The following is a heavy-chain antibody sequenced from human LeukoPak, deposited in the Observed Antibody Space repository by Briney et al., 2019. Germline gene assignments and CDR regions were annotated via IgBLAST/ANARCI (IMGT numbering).Heavy chain of an antibody. CDR3: AKDLYGDYDVDC. V-gene: IGHV3-23*01. CDR1: GFTFSSYA. J-gene: IGHJ4*02. CDR2: ISGSGGNT. D-gene: IGHD4-17*01. Sequence: GGSLRLFCAASGFTFSSYAMSWVRQAPGKGLEWVSVISGSGGNTYYADSVKGRFTISRDNSKNTLYLQLNSLRAEDTAVYYCAKDLYGDYDVDCWGQGTLVTVSS.